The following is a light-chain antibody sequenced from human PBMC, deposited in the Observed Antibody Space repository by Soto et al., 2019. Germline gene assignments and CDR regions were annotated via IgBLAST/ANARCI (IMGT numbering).Light chain of an antibody. CDR2: DVS. J-gene: IGKJ3*01. CDR1: QSIGSW. Sequence: DNQMTQSPSTLSASVGNRVTITYRASQSIGSWLAWYLQKPGKAPKLLIYDVSGLQSGVPSRFSGSGSGTEFTLTISSLQPDDFAAYYCQQYNDSPFTIGPGTKVDIK. CDR3: QQYNDSPFT. V-gene: IGKV1-5*01.